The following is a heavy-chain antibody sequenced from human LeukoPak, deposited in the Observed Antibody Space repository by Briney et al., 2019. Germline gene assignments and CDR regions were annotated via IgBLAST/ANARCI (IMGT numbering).Heavy chain of an antibody. D-gene: IGHD3-10*01. CDR2: FYHSGST. J-gene: IGHJ4*02. V-gene: IGHV4-4*02. CDR3: ARVIVMVRGVIQSHYFDY. CDR1: GGSISSSNW. Sequence: SGTLSLTCAVSGGSISSSNWWSWVRQPPGKGLEWIGEFYHSGSTNYNPSLKSRVTISVDKSKNQFSLKLSSVTAADTAVYYCARVIVMVRGVIQSHYFDYWGQGTLVTVSS.